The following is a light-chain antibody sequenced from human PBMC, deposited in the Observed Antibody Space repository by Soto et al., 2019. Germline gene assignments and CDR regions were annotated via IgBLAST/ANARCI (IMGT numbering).Light chain of an antibody. Sequence: QSALTQPASVSGSPGQSITISCTGTSSDVGSYNLVSWYQQHPGKAPKLMIYEGSKRPSGVPDRFSGSKSGNTASLTVSGLQAEDEADYYCSSYAGSNNVLFGGGTKLTVL. CDR3: SSYAGSNNVL. CDR1: SSDVGSYNL. CDR2: EGS. J-gene: IGLJ2*01. V-gene: IGLV2-14*02.